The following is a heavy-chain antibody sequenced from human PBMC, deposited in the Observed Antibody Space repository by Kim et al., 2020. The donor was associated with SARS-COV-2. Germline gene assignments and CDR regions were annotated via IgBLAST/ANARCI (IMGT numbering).Heavy chain of an antibody. CDR3: ARSTPGYFDWLLTPSLDY. J-gene: IGHJ4*02. CDR2: ISSSSSI. Sequence: GGSLRLSCAASGFTFSSYSMNWVRQAPGKGLEWVSSISSSSSIYYADSVKGRFTISRDNAKNSLYLQMNSLRAEDTAVYYCARSTPGYFDWLLTPSLDYWGQGPLVTVSS. V-gene: IGHV3-21*04. D-gene: IGHD3-9*01. CDR1: GFTFSSYS.